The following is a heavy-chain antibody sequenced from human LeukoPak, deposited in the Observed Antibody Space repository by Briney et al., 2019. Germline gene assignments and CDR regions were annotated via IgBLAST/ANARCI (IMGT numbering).Heavy chain of an antibody. D-gene: IGHD3-16*01. CDR1: GFTFSSYA. Sequence: PGGSLRLSCAASGFTFSSYAMSWVRQAPGKGLEWVSAISGSGGSTYYADSVKGRFTISRDNSKNTLYLQMNSLRAEDTAVYYCARDLFYDYVRRSDHYYYYMDVWGKGTTVTVSS. CDR3: ARDLFYDYVRRSDHYYYYMDV. V-gene: IGHV3-23*01. J-gene: IGHJ6*03. CDR2: ISGSGGST.